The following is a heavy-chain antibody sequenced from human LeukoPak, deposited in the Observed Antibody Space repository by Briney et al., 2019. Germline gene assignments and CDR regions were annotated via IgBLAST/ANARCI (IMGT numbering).Heavy chain of an antibody. D-gene: IGHD1-26*01. CDR1: GYSISSGYY. J-gene: IGHJ4*02. V-gene: IGHV4-38-2*02. CDR3: ARVEVGATSPFDY. CDR2: IYHSGST. Sequence: SETLSLTCTVSGYSISSGYYWGWIRQPPGKGLEWIGSIYHSGSTSYNPSLKSRVTISVDTSKNRFSPKLSSVTAADTAVYYCARVEVGATSPFDYWGQGNLVTVSS.